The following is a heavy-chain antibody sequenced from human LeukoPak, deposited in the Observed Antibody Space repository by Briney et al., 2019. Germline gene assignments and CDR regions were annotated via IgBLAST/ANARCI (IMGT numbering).Heavy chain of an antibody. CDR2: ISSSGSTI. CDR1: GFTFSDYY. CDR3: ARGRGYSWELLHGGPVSYFDY. D-gene: IGHD1-26*01. V-gene: IGHV3-11*01. Sequence: PGGSLRLSCAASGFTFSDYYMSWIRQAPGKGLEWVSYISSSGSTIYYADSVKGRFTISRDNAKNSLYLQMNSLRAEDTAVYYCARGRGYSWELLHGGPVSYFDYWGQGTLVTVSS. J-gene: IGHJ4*02.